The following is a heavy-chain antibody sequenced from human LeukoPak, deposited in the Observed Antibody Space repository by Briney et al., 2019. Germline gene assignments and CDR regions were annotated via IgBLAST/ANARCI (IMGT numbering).Heavy chain of an antibody. Sequence: GGSLRLSCAASGFAFSNYGINWVRQAPGKGLEWVSAISGSGGSTYYADSVKGRFTISRDNSKNTLYLQMNSLRAEDTAVYYCAKGVVGATRNDAFDIWGQGTMVTVSS. CDR3: AKGVVGATRNDAFDI. V-gene: IGHV3-23*01. D-gene: IGHD1-26*01. CDR2: ISGSGGST. J-gene: IGHJ3*02. CDR1: GFAFSNYG.